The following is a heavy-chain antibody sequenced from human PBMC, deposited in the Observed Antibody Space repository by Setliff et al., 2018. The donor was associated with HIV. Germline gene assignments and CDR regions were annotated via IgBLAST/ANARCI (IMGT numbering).Heavy chain of an antibody. D-gene: IGHD5-12*01. Sequence: GGSLRLSCAASGFTFTDYTMNWVRQAPGKGLEWVSSITSGSTYVNYADSVKGRFSISRDNVKNSLYLQMNSLRAEDTAVYYCATHRVGQRPWLSDFWGQGTLVTVSS. V-gene: IGHV3-21*01. CDR2: ITSGSTYV. J-gene: IGHJ4*02. CDR3: ATHRVGQRPWLSDF. CDR1: GFTFTDYT.